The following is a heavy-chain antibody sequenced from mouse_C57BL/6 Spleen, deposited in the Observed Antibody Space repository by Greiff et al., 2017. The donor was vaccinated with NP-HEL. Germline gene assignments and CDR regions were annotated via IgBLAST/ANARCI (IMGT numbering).Heavy chain of an antibody. D-gene: IGHD1-1*01. CDR2: IYPSDSET. Sequence: QVQLQQPGAELVRPGSSVKLSCKASGYTFTSYWMDWVKQRPGQGLEWIGNIYPSDSETHYNQKFKDKATLTVDKSSSTAYMQLSSLTSEDSAVYYCARAPPPNYYGSSYRYFDYWGQGTTLTVSS. J-gene: IGHJ2*01. CDR1: GYTFTSYW. CDR3: ARAPPPNYYGSSYRYFDY. V-gene: IGHV1-61*01.